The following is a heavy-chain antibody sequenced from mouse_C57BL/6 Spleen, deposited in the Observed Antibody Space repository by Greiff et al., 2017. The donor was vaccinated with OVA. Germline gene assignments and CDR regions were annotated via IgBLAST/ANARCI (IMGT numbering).Heavy chain of an antibody. D-gene: IGHD2-4*01. J-gene: IGHJ4*01. CDR3: ARGVYYDYDWAMDY. CDR1: GYSITSGYY. CDR2: ISYDGST. Sequence: EVKLQESGPGLVKPSQSLSLTCSVTGYSITSGYYWNWIRQFPGNKLEWMGYISYDGSTNYNPSLKNPISITRDTSKNQFFLKLNSVTTEDTATYDCARGVYYDYDWAMDYWGQGTSVTVSS. V-gene: IGHV3-6*01.